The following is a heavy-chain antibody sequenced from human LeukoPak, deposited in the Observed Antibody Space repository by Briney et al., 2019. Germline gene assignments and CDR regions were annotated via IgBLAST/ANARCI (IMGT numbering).Heavy chain of an antibody. CDR1: CYTFTSYG. CDR3: ASASGYAPYFDS. CDR2: ISAYNGNT. J-gene: IGHJ4*02. Sequence: ASVKVSCKASCYTFTSYGISWVRQAPGQGLEWMGWISAYNGNTNYAQKLQGRVTMTTDTSTSTAYMELRSLRSDDTAVYYCASASGYAPYFDSWGQGTLVTVSS. D-gene: IGHD5-12*01. V-gene: IGHV1-18*04.